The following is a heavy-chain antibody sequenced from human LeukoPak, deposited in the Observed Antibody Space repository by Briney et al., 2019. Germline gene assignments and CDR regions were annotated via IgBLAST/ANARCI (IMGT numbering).Heavy chain of an antibody. CDR1: GGSFSGYY. J-gene: IGHJ5*02. Sequence: SETLSLTCAVYGGSFSGYYWSWIRQPPGKGLEWIGEINHSGSTNYNPSLKSRVTISVDKSKNQFSLKLSSVTAADTAVYYCARVSGSYCSDGSCYSNWFDPWGQGTLVTVSS. D-gene: IGHD2-15*01. CDR2: INHSGST. CDR3: ARVSGSYCSDGSCYSNWFDP. V-gene: IGHV4-34*01.